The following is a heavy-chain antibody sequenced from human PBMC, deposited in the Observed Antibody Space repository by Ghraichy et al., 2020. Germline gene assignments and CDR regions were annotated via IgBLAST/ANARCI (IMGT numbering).Heavy chain of an antibody. CDR3: ARGVCSSTSCIYYYYYYMDV. Sequence: SETLSLTFTVSGGSISSYYWSWIRQPPGKGLEWIGYIYYSGSTNYNPSLKSRVTISVDTSKNQFSLKLSSVTAADTAVYYCARGVCSSTSCIYYYYYYMDVWGKGTTVTVSS. V-gene: IGHV4-59*01. J-gene: IGHJ6*03. CDR2: IYYSGST. CDR1: GGSISSYY. D-gene: IGHD2-2*01.